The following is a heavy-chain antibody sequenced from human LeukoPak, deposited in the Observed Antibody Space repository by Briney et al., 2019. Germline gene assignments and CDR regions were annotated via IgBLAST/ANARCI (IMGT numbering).Heavy chain of an antibody. Sequence: GASVKVSCKASGGTFSSYAISWVRQAPGQGLEWMGRIIPILGIANYAQKFQGRVTITADKSTSTAYMELSSLRSEDTAVYYCARDQGSSGYDAFDIWGQGTMVTVSS. V-gene: IGHV1-69*04. D-gene: IGHD6-25*01. J-gene: IGHJ3*02. CDR2: IIPILGIA. CDR1: GGTFSSYA. CDR3: ARDQGSSGYDAFDI.